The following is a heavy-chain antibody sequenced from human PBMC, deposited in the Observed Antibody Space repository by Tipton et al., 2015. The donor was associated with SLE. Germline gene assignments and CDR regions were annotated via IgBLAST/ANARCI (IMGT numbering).Heavy chain of an antibody. CDR2: INAGNGNT. V-gene: IGHV1-3*01. CDR3: ARGRNNSSGNSRFYYYYIDV. Sequence: QSGPEVKKPGASVKVSCKASGYTFTSYAMHWVRQDPGQRLEWMGWINAGNGNTKYSQKFQGRVTITRDTSASTAYMELSSLRSEETVTYYGARGRNNSSGNSRFYYYYIDVWGRGATVPVSS. CDR1: GYTFTSYA. D-gene: IGHD3-22*01. J-gene: IGHJ6*03.